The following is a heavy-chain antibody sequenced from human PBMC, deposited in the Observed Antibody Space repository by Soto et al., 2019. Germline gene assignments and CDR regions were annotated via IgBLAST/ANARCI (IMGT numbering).Heavy chain of an antibody. D-gene: IGHD3-10*01. CDR1: GFTATSYY. CDR2: IYTGGNT. CDR3: ARDYYYGSGNYYRADYYHYGMDV. Sequence: GGSLRLSCAASGFTATSYYMSWVRQAPGKGLEWVSLIYTGGNTNYADSVKGRFTISRDNSKNTLYLQMNSLRAEDTAVYYCARDYYYGSGNYYRADYYHYGMDVWGQGTTVTVSS. V-gene: IGHV3-53*01. J-gene: IGHJ6*02.